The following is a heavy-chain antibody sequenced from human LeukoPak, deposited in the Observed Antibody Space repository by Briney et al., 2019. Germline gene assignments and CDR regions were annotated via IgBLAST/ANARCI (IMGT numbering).Heavy chain of an antibody. CDR2: IYYSGST. D-gene: IGHD6-19*01. J-gene: IGHJ4*02. CDR3: ASSQWLAYYFDY. CDR1: GGSVSSGSYY. Sequence: PSETLPLTCTVSGGSVSSGSYYWSWIRQPPGKGLEWIGYIYYSGSTNYNPSLKSRVTISVDTSKNQFSLKLSSVTAADTVVYYCASSQWLAYYFDYWGQGTLVTVSS. V-gene: IGHV4-61*01.